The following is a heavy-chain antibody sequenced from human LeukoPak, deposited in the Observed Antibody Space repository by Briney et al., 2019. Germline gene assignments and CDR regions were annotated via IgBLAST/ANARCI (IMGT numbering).Heavy chain of an antibody. V-gene: IGHV3-53*04. D-gene: IGHD3-16*02. Sequence: GGSLRLSCAASGFTVSSNYMSWVRQAPGKGLEWVSVIYSGGSTYYADSVKGRFTISRHNSENTLYLQMNSLRVEDTAVYYCARDRVRSFFDYWGQGTLVTVSS. CDR1: GFTVSSNY. CDR3: ARDRVRSFFDY. CDR2: IYSGGST. J-gene: IGHJ4*02.